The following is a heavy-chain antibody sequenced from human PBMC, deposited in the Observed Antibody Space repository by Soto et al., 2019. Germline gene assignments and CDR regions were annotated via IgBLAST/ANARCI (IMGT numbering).Heavy chain of an antibody. Sequence: EAQLVESGGGLVKPGRSLRLSCTTSGFSFGEYAMSWVRQAPGKGLAWEGFIRSKRYGGTAEYAASVKGRISISRDDSKSIAYLEMNSLKTEDSAVYYCTGLPPHPRPASDYWGQGTLVTVSS. D-gene: IGHD2-2*01. CDR1: GFSFGEYA. CDR2: IRSKRYGGTA. J-gene: IGHJ4*02. V-gene: IGHV3-49*04. CDR3: TGLPPHPRPASDY.